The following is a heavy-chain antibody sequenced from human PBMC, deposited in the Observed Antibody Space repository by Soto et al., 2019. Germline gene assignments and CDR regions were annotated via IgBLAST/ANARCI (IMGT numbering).Heavy chain of an antibody. V-gene: IGHV3-33*01. CDR1: GFTFSSYG. J-gene: IGHJ3*02. D-gene: IGHD6-19*01. Sequence: GGSLRLSCAASGFTFSSYGMHWARQAPGKGLEWVAVIWYDGSNKYYADSVRGRFTISRDNSKNTLYLQMNSLRAEDTAVYYCARDIAVAGSENDAFDIWGQGTMVTVSS. CDR2: IWYDGSNK. CDR3: ARDIAVAGSENDAFDI.